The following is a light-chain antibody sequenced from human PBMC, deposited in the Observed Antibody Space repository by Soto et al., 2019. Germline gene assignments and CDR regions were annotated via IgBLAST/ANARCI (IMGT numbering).Light chain of an antibody. CDR1: QTISSW. J-gene: IGKJ5*01. CDR3: QQSYSTPIT. V-gene: IGKV1-5*01. CDR2: DAS. Sequence: DIQMTQSPSTLSGSVGDRVTITCRASQTISSWLAWYQQKPGKAPKLLIYDASSLESGVPSRFSGSGSATDFTLTISSLQPEDFATYFCQQSYSTPITFGQGTRLEI.